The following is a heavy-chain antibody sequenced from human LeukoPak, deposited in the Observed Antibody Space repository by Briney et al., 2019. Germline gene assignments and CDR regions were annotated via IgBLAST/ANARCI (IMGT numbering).Heavy chain of an antibody. CDR1: GVSIASNNHY. V-gene: IGHV4-31*03. CDR3: AVSQYGEAFFDY. Sequence: SETLSLTCNVSGVSIASNNHYWTWNRQHPGTDLERIGHISYSDPTSYNPSLQSRLAVSLATSKNQLSLQLHSATAAHTAVYYCAVSQYGEAFFDYWGQGSLVTVSS. D-gene: IGHD3-10*01. J-gene: IGHJ4*02. CDR2: ISYSDPT.